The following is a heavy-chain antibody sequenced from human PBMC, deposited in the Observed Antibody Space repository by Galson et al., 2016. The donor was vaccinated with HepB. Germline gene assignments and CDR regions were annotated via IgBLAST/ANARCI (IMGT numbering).Heavy chain of an antibody. CDR3: ARAAIIPGARMVFDP. D-gene: IGHD2-2*01. CDR1: GGSISADNW. J-gene: IGHJ5*02. CDR2: IYHTGTS. V-gene: IGHV4-4*02. Sequence: ETLSLTCAVSGGSISADNWWTWVRQAPGKGLEWIGEIYHTGTSNNNPFLSSRFTLSVDKSRNQFSLNLTSVTAADTAVYYCARAAIIPGARMVFDPWGQGILVTVSS.